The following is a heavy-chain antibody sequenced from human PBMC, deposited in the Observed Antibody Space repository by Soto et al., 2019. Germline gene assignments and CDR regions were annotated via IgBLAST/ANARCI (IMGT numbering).Heavy chain of an antibody. J-gene: IGHJ4*02. D-gene: IGHD4-17*01. CDR2: ISAYNGNA. CDR1: GYTFTSYG. V-gene: IGHV1-18*01. CDR3: AREVHDYGDRPFDY. Sequence: GASVKVSCKASGYTFTSYGISWVRQAPGQGLEWMGWISAYNGNANYAQKLQGRVTMTTDTSTSTAYMELRSLRSDDTAVYYCAREVHDYGDRPFDYWGQGTLVTVSS.